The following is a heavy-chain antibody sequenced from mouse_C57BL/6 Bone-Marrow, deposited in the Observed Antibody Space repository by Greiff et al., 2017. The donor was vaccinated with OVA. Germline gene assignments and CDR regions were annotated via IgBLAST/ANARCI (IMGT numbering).Heavy chain of an antibody. Sequence: EVQRVESGAGLVKPGGSLKLSCAASGFTFSSYAMSWVRQTPEKRLEWVAYISSGGDYIYYADTVKGRFTISRDNARNTLYLQMSSLKSEDTAMYYCTREDYYGSSSMDYWGQGTTLTVSS. J-gene: IGHJ2*01. CDR1: GFTFSSYA. CDR3: TREDYYGSSSMDY. CDR2: ISSGGDYI. V-gene: IGHV5-9-1*02. D-gene: IGHD1-1*01.